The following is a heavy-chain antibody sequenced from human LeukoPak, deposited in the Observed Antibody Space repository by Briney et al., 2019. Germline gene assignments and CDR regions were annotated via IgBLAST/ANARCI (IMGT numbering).Heavy chain of an antibody. CDR2: IYYSGST. CDR3: VRVPQFNGLFDY. D-gene: IGHD2-8*01. J-gene: IGHJ4*02. V-gene: IGHV4-61*01. CDR1: GGSVSSASYY. Sequence: SETLSLTCTVSGGSVSSASYYWSWIRQPPGKGLEWIGYIYYSGSTTYNPSLKSRVTISVDTSKNQFSLKLTSVTAADTAVYYCVRVPQFNGLFDYWGQGTLVTVSS.